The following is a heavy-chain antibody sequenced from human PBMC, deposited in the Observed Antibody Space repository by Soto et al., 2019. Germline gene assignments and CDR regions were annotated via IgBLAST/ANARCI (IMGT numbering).Heavy chain of an antibody. D-gene: IGHD5-18*01. CDR3: ARGSEDTAMVMGMDG. CDR1: GFTFSSYG. CDR2: IWYDGSNK. V-gene: IGHV3-33*01. J-gene: IGHJ6*02. Sequence: QVQLVESGGGVVQPGRSLRLSCAASGFTFSSYGMHWVRQAPGKGLEWVAVIWYDGSNKYYADSVKGRFTISRDNSKNTLYLQMNSLRAEDTAVYYCARGSEDTAMVMGMDGWGQGTTVTVSS.